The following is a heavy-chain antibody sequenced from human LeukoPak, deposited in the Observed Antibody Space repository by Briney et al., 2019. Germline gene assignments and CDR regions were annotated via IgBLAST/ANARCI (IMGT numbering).Heavy chain of an antibody. Sequence: GGSLRLSCAASGFTFDDYAMHWVRQVPGKGLEWVWGINWNSGRIAYADSVKGRFTISRDNANNTLSLQMNSLRPEDTGVYYCARAPSEIGGYYPEYFRHWGQGTLVTVSS. CDR3: ARAPSEIGGYYPEYFRH. J-gene: IGHJ1*01. CDR2: INWNSGRI. D-gene: IGHD3-22*01. CDR1: GFTFDDYA. V-gene: IGHV3-9*01.